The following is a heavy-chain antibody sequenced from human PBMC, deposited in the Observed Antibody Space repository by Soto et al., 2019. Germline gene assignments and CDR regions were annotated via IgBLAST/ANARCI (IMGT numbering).Heavy chain of an antibody. Sequence: GASVKVSCKASGGTFSSYAISWVRQAPGQGLEWMGGIIPIFGTANYAQKFQGRVTITADESTSTAYMELSSLRSEDTAVYYCASGLIYDILTGYYTDYYYGMDVWGQGTTVTAP. J-gene: IGHJ6*02. CDR3: ASGLIYDILTGYYTDYYYGMDV. CDR2: IIPIFGTA. V-gene: IGHV1-69*13. CDR1: GGTFSSYA. D-gene: IGHD3-9*01.